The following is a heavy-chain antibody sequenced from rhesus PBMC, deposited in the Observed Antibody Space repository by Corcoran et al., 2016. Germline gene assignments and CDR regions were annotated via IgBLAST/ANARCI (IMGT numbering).Heavy chain of an antibody. V-gene: IGHV4-122*02. CDR3: ARVAGVIPYYFDY. D-gene: IGHD3-34*01. J-gene: IGHJ4*01. CDR2: ITYSGST. Sequence: QVQLQQWGEGLVKPSETLSLTCAVSGGSISSGYYYWSWIRQPPGKGLEWIGYITYSGSTSYNPSLKSRVTISRDTSKNQFSLKLSSVTAADTAVYYCARVAGVIPYYFDYWGQGDLVTVSS. CDR1: GGSISSGYYY.